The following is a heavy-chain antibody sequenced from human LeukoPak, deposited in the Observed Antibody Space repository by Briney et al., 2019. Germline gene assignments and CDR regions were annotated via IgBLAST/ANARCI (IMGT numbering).Heavy chain of an antibody. J-gene: IGHJ4*02. CDR2: ISYDGSNK. V-gene: IGHV3-30*03. Sequence: PGRSLRLSCAASGFTFSSYGMHWVRQAPGKGLEWVAVISYDGSNKYYADSVKGRFTISRDNSKNTLYLQMNSLRAEDTAVYYCATGVRDFWSGFAVPIDNWGQGTLVTVSS. D-gene: IGHD3-3*01. CDR3: ATGVRDFWSGFAVPIDN. CDR1: GFTFSSYG.